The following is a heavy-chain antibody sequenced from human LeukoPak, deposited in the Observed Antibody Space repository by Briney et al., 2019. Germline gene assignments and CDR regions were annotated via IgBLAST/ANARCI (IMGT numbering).Heavy chain of an antibody. CDR3: AKGGLVHRFDP. CDR1: GFSFSSHG. J-gene: IGHJ5*02. V-gene: IGHV3-23*01. Sequence: GGSLRLSCAASGFSFSSHGMSWVRQAPGKGLEWVSGIIGGAGGTYYADSVKGRFTISRDNAKNTLYLQMNSLRAEDTAVYYCAKGGLVHRFDPWGQGTLVTVSS. CDR2: IIGGAGGT.